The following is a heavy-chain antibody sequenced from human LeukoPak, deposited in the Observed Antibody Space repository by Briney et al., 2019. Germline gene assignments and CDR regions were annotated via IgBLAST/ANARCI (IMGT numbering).Heavy chain of an antibody. CDR1: RFTFSSYA. J-gene: IGHJ4*02. CDR2: ISGSGDST. V-gene: IGHV3-23*01. Sequence: PGRSLRLSCAASRFTFSSYAMSWVRQAPGKGLEWVSAISGSGDSTYYADSVKGRFTISRDISKNTLYLQMNSLRAEDTAVYYCAKSLSSGYYYPDSYLDYWGQGTLVTVSS. CDR3: AKSLSSGYYYPDSYLDY. D-gene: IGHD3-22*01.